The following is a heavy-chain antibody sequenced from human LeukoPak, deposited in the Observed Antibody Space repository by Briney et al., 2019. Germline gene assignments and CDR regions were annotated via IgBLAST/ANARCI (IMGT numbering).Heavy chain of an antibody. J-gene: IGHJ2*01. V-gene: IGHV4-39*07. D-gene: IGHD2-15*01. CDR3: ARDLLGYDCSGGSCQNWYFDL. CDR2: IYYSGST. Sequence: SETLSLTCTVSGGSISSSSYYWGWIRQPPGKGLEWIGSIYYSGSTYYNPSLKSRVTISVDTSKNQFSLKLSSVTAADTAVYYCARDLLGYDCSGGSCQNWYFDLWGRGTLVTVSS. CDR1: GGSISSSSYY.